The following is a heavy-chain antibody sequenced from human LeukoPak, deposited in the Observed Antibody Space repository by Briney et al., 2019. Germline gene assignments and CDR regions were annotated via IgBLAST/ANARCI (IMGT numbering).Heavy chain of an antibody. J-gene: IGHJ4*02. CDR3: ARDRALHRWEGYYYDSSGDY. CDR2: ISYDGSNK. Sequence: GGSLRLSCAASGFTFSSYAMHWVRQAPGKGLEWVAVISYDGSNKYYADSVKGRFTISRDNSKNTLYLQMNSLRAEDTAVYYCARDRALHRWEGYYYDSSGDYWGQGTRVTVSS. V-gene: IGHV3-30-3*01. D-gene: IGHD3-22*01. CDR1: GFTFSSYA.